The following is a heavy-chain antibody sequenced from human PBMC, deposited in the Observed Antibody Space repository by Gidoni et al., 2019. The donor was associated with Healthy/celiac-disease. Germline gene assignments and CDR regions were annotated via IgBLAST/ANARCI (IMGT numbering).Heavy chain of an antibody. Sequence: QVQLVQSGAEVLKPGASLTVSCKSSGYPFTSFGISWVRQAPGQGLEWIGWISAYNGNTNYAQKLQGRVTRTTDTSTSTAYMELRSRRSDDTAGYYCASSDYVWGSYRYTEYWGQGTLVTVSS. CDR1: GYPFTSFG. CDR3: ASSDYVWGSYRYTEY. CDR2: ISAYNGNT. J-gene: IGHJ4*02. D-gene: IGHD3-16*02. V-gene: IGHV1-18*01.